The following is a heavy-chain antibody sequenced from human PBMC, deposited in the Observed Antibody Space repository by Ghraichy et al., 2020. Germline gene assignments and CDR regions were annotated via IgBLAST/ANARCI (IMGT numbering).Heavy chain of an antibody. CDR3: AKDGGRIRRFLDY. D-gene: IGHD2/OR15-2a*01. V-gene: IGHV3-23*01. J-gene: IGHJ4*02. CDR2: ISGSGGST. Sequence: GALRLSCAASGFTFSSYAMSWVRQAPGKGLEWFSAISGSGGSTYYADSVKGRFTISRDNSKNTLYLQMNSLRAEDTAVYYCAKDGGRIRRFLDYWGQGTLVTVSS. CDR1: GFTFSSYA.